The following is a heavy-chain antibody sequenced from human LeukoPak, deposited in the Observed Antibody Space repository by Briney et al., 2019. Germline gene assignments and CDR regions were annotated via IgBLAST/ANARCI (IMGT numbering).Heavy chain of an antibody. J-gene: IGHJ4*02. CDR3: AQGILGATLDY. V-gene: IGHV4-4*07. CDR2: IYTSGFN. CDR1: GDSLSNYY. D-gene: IGHD1-26*01. Sequence: SETLSLTCTVSGDSLSNYYWSWIRQPAGKGLEWIGRIYTSGFNSYNPSLQSRVTMSVDTSKNQFSLKLASVTAADTAVYYCAQGILGATLDYWGQGAPVTVSS.